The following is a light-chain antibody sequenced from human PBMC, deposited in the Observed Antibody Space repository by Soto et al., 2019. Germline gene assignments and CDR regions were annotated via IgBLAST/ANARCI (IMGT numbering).Light chain of an antibody. CDR3: RSYTTSNTQV. CDR1: SSDVGSYNY. J-gene: IGLJ2*01. V-gene: IGLV2-14*01. CDR2: EVR. Sequence: QSVLTQPASVSGSPGQSITISCTGTSSDVGSYNYVSWYQQHPGKAPKLMIYEVRNRPSGVSDRFSGSKSGKTASLTIFGLQAEDEADYYCRSYTTSNTQVFGGGTKLTVL.